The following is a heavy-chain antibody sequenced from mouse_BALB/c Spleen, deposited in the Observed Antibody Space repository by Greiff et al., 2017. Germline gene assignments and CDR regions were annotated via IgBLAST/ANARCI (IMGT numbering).Heavy chain of an antibody. D-gene: IGHD3-3*01. J-gene: IGHJ2*01. CDR1: GFTFSDYY. CDR3: ARDWGGLDY. V-gene: IGHV5-4*02. CDR2: ISDGGSYT. Sequence: EVHLVESGGGLVKPGGSLKLSCAASGFTFSDYYMYWVRQTPEKRLEWVATISDGGSYTYYPDSVKGRFTISRDNAKNNLYLQMSSLKSEDTAMYYCARDWGGLDYWGQGTTLTVSS.